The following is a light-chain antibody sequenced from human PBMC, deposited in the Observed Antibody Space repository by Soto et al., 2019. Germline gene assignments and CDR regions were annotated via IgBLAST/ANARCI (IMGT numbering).Light chain of an antibody. V-gene: IGKV1-8*01. CDR1: QDIVTY. Sequence: AIGRTHYPSSFSSSTGDRVSITCRATQDIVTYLAWYQQIPGKAPKLLIYDASTLQTGVPSRFSGSGSGTDFTLTISYLQSEDFGTYYCQQFYNYPRTVGQGTKVEIK. J-gene: IGKJ1*01. CDR3: QQFYNYPRT. CDR2: DAS.